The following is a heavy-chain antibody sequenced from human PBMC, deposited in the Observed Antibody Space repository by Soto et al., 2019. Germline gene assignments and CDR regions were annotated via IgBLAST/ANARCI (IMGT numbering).Heavy chain of an antibody. J-gene: IGHJ6*02. CDR3: ARGKGGETCYYYGIDV. CDR2: IIPILGIA. V-gene: IGHV1-69*10. Sequence: ASVKVSCKASGGTFSSYAISWVRQAPGQGLEWMGGIIPILGIANYAQKFQGRVTITGDTSMSTAYMELSRLRSEDTAVYYCARGKGGETCYYYGIDVWGQGTTVTVSS. CDR1: GGTFSSYA. D-gene: IGHD7-27*01.